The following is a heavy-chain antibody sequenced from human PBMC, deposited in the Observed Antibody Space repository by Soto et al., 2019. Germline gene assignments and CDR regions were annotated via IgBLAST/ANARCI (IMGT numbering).Heavy chain of an antibody. CDR3: AREASDWEYFQH. V-gene: IGHV4-59*01. J-gene: IGHJ1*01. Sequence: SETLSLTCTVSGGSISSYYWSWIRQPPGKGLEWIGYIYHSGSTNYNPSLKSRVTISLDRSKKQFSLKLSSVTAADTAVYYCAREASDWEYFQHWGQGTLVTVSS. CDR1: GGSISSYY. D-gene: IGHD2-21*02. CDR2: IYHSGST.